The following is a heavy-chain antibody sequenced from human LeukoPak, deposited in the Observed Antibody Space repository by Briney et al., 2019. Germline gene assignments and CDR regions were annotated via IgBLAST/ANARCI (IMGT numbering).Heavy chain of an antibody. CDR2: IYYSGST. Sequence: SETLSLTCTVSGGSISSYYWSWIRQPPGKGLEWIEYIYYSGSTNYNPSLKSRVTISVDTSRNQFSLKLSSVTAADTAVYYCARETGQYGMDVWGQGTTVTVSS. J-gene: IGHJ6*02. D-gene: IGHD1-1*01. V-gene: IGHV4-59*01. CDR3: ARETGQYGMDV. CDR1: GGSISSYY.